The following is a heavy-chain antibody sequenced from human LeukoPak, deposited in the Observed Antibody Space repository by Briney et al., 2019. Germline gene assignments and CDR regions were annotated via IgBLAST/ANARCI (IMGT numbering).Heavy chain of an antibody. CDR3: ARTGGRGYSYGYHGY. V-gene: IGHV3-21*01. Sequence: GGSLRLSCAASGFTFSSYSMTWVRQAPGKGLEWVSSISSSSSYIYYADSVKGRFTISRDNAKNSLYLQMNSLRAEDTAVYYCARTGGRGYSYGYHGYWGQGTLVTVSS. D-gene: IGHD5-18*01. CDR2: ISSSSSYI. CDR1: GFTFSSYS. J-gene: IGHJ4*02.